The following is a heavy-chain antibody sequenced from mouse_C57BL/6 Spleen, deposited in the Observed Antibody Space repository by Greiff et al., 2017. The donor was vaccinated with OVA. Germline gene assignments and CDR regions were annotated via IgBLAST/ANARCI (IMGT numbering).Heavy chain of an antibody. CDR3: TKGAYYSNYDYAMDY. J-gene: IGHJ4*01. D-gene: IGHD2-5*01. Sequence: EVQLQQSGAELVRPGASVKLSCTASGFNIKDDYMHWVKQRPEQGLEWIGWIDPENGDTEYASKFQGKATITADTSSNTAYLQLSSLTSEDTAVYYGTKGAYYSNYDYAMDYWGQGTSVTVSS. CDR1: GFNIKDDY. CDR2: IDPENGDT. V-gene: IGHV14-4*01.